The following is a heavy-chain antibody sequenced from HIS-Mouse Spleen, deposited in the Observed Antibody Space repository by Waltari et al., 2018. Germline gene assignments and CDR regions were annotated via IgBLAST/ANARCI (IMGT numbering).Heavy chain of an antibody. J-gene: IGHJ2*01. CDR2: IYYSGTT. D-gene: IGHD6-13*01. CDR3: AREIPYSSSWYDWYVDL. CDR1: GGSISSSSYY. Sequence: QLQLQESGPGLLKPSETLSLTCTVSGGSISSSSYYWGWIRQPPGKGLGWIGGIYYSGTTYNNPSLKRRATISVNTAKNQFSLKLSAVTAADTAVYYCAREIPYSSSWYDWYVDLWGRGTLVTVSS. V-gene: IGHV4-39*07.